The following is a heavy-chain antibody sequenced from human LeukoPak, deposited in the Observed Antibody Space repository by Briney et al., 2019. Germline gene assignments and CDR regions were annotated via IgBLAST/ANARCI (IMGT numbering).Heavy chain of an antibody. Sequence: GGSLRLSCAVSGFTFSSYGMSWVRQAPGKGLEWVSGISGSGDNTWYADSVKGRFTISRDNSKKTLDLQMHSLRAEDTAVYYCAKASVWTMVRVVSYFDEWGQGIQVTVSS. D-gene: IGHD3-10*01. V-gene: IGHV3-23*01. CDR3: AKASVWTMVRVVSYFDE. CDR1: GFTFSSYG. J-gene: IGHJ4*02. CDR2: ISGSGDNT.